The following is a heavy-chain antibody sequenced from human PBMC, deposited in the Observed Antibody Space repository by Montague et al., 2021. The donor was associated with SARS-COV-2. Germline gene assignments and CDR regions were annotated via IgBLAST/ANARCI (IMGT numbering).Heavy chain of an antibody. D-gene: IGHD2-21*01. CDR3: ARGDLGLTDAFAF. CDR2: IYNNEKT. Sequence: SETLSLTCTVYGGSISGSYWSWIRQSPGKGLEWIGYIYNNEKTNYNPSLQSRVAISLDTSNKHFSLSLGSVTAADTAFYYCARGDLGLTDAFAFWGQGTLVTVSS. V-gene: IGHV4-59*01. CDR1: GGSISGSY. J-gene: IGHJ3*01.